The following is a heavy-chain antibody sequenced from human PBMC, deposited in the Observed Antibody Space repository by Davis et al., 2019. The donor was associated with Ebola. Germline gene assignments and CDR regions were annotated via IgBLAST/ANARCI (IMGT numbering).Heavy chain of an antibody. J-gene: IGHJ4*02. D-gene: IGHD1-26*01. Sequence: GESLKISCAGSGFSFTNAWMNWIRQAPGKGLEWIAYIGPSGNSFYCADSVKGRFTISRDNAKNSLFLQMKSLRVEDTAVYYCAKTIVVGAARHFDYWGQGTLVTVSS. CDR1: GFSFTNAW. CDR2: IGPSGNSF. V-gene: IGHV3-11*04. CDR3: AKTIVVGAARHFDY.